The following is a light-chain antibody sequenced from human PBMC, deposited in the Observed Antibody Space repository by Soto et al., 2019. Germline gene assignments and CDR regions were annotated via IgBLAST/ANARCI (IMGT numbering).Light chain of an antibody. CDR3: QQSDISPFT. V-gene: IGKV3-20*01. CDR2: GIS. Sequence: EIVLTQSPGSLSLSPGERATLSCRASQSVSSSYLAWYQQKPGQAPRVLIYGISSRATGTPDRFSGSGSGTDFTLTISRLEPEDFAVYYFQQSDISPFTFGPGNKVHIK. CDR1: QSVSSSY. J-gene: IGKJ3*01.